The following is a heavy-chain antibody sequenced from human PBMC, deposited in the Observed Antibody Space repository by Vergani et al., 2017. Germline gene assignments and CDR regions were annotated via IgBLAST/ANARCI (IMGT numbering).Heavy chain of an antibody. D-gene: IGHD1-26*01. Sequence: EVQLVESGGGLVKPGGSLRLSCAASGFTFSGYSMNWVRQAPGKGLEWVSFISSSSSYIYYADSVKGRFTISRDNAKNSLYLQMNSLRAEDTAVYYCARAEWVLNDAFDIWGQGTMVTVSS. CDR3: ARAEWVLNDAFDI. V-gene: IGHV3-21*01. CDR1: GFTFSGYS. CDR2: ISSSSSYI. J-gene: IGHJ3*02.